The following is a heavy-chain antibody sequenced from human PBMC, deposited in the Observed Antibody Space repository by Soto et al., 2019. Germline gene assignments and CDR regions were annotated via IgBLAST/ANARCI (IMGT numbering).Heavy chain of an antibody. J-gene: IGHJ4*02. CDR3: AIVGVGVAGTPAY. CDR1: GGSFSGYY. Sequence: SETLSLTCAVYGGSFSGYYWSWIRQPPGKGLEWIGEINHSGSTNYNPSLKSRVTISVATSKNQFSLKLSAVPAADTAVYHRAIVGVGVAGTPAYWGQGTLVTVSS. V-gene: IGHV4-34*01. CDR2: INHSGST. D-gene: IGHD6-13*01.